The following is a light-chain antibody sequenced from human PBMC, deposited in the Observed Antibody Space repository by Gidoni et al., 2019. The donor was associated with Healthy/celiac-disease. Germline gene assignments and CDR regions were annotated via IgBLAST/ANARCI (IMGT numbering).Light chain of an antibody. V-gene: IGKV1-39*01. CDR1: QSISSY. CDR2: AAS. CDR3: QKSYSNPGT. Sequence: DIQMTQSPSSLSASVGDRLTITCRASQSISSYLNWYQQKPGKAPKLLIYAASSLQSGVPSRFSGSGSGTDYTLTISSMQHEDLATDYCQKSYSNPGTFGQGTKVEIK. J-gene: IGKJ1*01.